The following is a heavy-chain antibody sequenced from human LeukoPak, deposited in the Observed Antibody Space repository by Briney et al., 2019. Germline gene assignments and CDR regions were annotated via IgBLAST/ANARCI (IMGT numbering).Heavy chain of an antibody. D-gene: IGHD2-15*01. V-gene: IGHV1-18*01. CDR1: GYTFTSYG. Sequence: GASVKVSCKASGYTFTSYGISWVRQAPGQGLEWMGWINAYNDNTNYAQKFQGRVTMTTDTSTSTAYMELRSLRSDDTAVYYCARTGYCSGGSCYSGDWFAPCGPGTLVTVSS. J-gene: IGHJ5*02. CDR3: ARTGYCSGGSCYSGDWFAP. CDR2: INAYNDNT.